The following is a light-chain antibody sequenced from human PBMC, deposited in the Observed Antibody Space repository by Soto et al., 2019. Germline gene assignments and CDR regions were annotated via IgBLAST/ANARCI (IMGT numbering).Light chain of an antibody. CDR1: SSDVGGYNY. Sequence: QYTRSHPASVSWSPGHSIAISCNGTSSDVGGYNYVSWYQQLPGKAPKLLISEVSNRPSGVSHRFSGSKSGNTASLTISGLQAEDEADYYCSSYRTGALFVFGTGTKITAL. CDR3: SSYRTGALFV. J-gene: IGLJ1*01. CDR2: EVS. V-gene: IGLV2-14*01.